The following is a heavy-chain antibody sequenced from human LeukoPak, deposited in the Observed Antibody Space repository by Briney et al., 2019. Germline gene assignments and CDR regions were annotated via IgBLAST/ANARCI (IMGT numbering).Heavy chain of an antibody. CDR3: LLTGYYLYYFDY. Sequence: PSETLSLTCTVSGGSISSSSYYWGWIRQPPGKGLEWIGSIYYSGSTYYNPSLKSRATISVDTSKNQFSLKLSSVTAADTAVYYCLLTGYYLYYFDYWGQGTLVTVSS. J-gene: IGHJ4*02. CDR1: GGSISSSSYY. D-gene: IGHD3-9*01. V-gene: IGHV4-39*01. CDR2: IYYSGST.